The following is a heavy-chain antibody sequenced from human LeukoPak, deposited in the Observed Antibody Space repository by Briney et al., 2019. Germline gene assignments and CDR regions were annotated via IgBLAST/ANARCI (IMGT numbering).Heavy chain of an antibody. CDR1: GFTFTSSA. D-gene: IGHD2-15*01. CDR2: IVVGSGNT. V-gene: IGHV1-58*02. J-gene: IGHJ4*02. Sequence: SVKVSCKASGFTFTSSAMQWVRRARGQRLEWIGWIVVGSGNTNYAQKFQERVTITRDMSTSTAYMELSSLRSEDTAVYYCAAGWVCSGGSCYYYFDYWGQGTLVTVSS. CDR3: AAGWVCSGGSCYYYFDY.